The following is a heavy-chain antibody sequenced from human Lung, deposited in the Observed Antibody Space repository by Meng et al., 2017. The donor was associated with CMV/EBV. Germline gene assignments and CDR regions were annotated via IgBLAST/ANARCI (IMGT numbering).Heavy chain of an antibody. CDR2: IYHTGVT. D-gene: IGHD2-15*01. CDR1: GGSFSGHY. Sequence: GSLRLSCGAYGGSFSGHYRSWIRQSPGKGLEWIGEIYHTGVTNYHPSLKSRVTISLDTSKMQFSLKLTSVTAADTAVYYCARVGWDYYYYGMDVWGQGTTVTVSS. CDR3: ARVGWDYYYYGMDV. V-gene: IGHV4-34*01. J-gene: IGHJ6*02.